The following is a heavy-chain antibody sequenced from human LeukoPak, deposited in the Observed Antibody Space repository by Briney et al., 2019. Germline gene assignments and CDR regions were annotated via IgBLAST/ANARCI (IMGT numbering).Heavy chain of an antibody. Sequence: ASVKVSCKASGYTFTSYGISWVRQAPGQGLEWMGWISVYNCNKKYAQKLQGRVTMTTDTSTSTAYMELRSLRSDDTAVYYCARDPDSSGWYQLVRGVYFDPWGQGTLVTVSS. CDR2: ISVYNCNK. J-gene: IGHJ4*01. CDR1: GYTFTSYG. CDR3: ARDPDSSGWYQLVRGVYFDP. D-gene: IGHD6-19*01. V-gene: IGHV1-18*01.